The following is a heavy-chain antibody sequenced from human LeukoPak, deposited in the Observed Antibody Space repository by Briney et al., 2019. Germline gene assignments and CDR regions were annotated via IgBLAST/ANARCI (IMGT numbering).Heavy chain of an antibody. CDR3: AKDLRRNGRGGFDS. CDR1: GFTFGGYC. J-gene: IGHJ4*01. CDR2: VSNDGNDE. Sequence: GGCLRLAWAAAGFTFGGYCIDWVRQAPGEWREWVSCVSNDGNDEYYAAYVKGRFTISRDNSKNTLHLQMNSLRPVDTAVYFCAKDLRRNGRGGFDSWGHGTLVTVSS. D-gene: IGHD3-10*01. V-gene: IGHV3-30*02.